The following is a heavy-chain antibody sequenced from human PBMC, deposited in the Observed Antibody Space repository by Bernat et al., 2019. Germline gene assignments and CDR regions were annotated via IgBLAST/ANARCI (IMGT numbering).Heavy chain of an antibody. J-gene: IGHJ4*02. CDR3: ARHGNIVVVPTIAAFDY. CDR1: GDAITSGSYF. CDR2: IYYSGNA. V-gene: IGHV4-39*01. D-gene: IGHD2-2*01. Sequence: QLQLQESGPGLVKPSETLSLTCSVSGDAITSGSYFWGWIRQPPGKGLEWIGSIYYSGNAYYNPSLKSRVTISIDTSKEQLSLKLNSVTAADTAVYYCARHGNIVVVPTIAAFDYWGQGTLVTVSS.